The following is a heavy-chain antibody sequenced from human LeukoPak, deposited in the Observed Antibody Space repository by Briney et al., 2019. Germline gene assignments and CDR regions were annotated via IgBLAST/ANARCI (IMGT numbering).Heavy chain of an antibody. Sequence: GESLKISCKGSGYSFTSYWIGWVRQMPGKGLEWMGIIYPGDSDTRYSPSFQGQVTISADKSISTAYLQWSSLKASDTAMYYCAVDGAAAGTNSYDWFDPWGQGTLVTVSS. J-gene: IGHJ5*02. V-gene: IGHV5-51*01. D-gene: IGHD6-13*01. CDR3: AVDGAAAGTNSYDWFDP. CDR2: IYPGDSDT. CDR1: GYSFTSYW.